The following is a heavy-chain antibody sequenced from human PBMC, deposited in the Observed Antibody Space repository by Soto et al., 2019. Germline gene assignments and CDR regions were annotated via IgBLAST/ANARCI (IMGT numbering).Heavy chain of an antibody. CDR2: IYHSGST. CDR3: ARVSGDMITFGGVIVSGAFDI. CDR1: SGSISSSNW. D-gene: IGHD3-16*02. V-gene: IGHV4-4*02. Sequence: QVQLQESGPGLVNPSGTLSLTCAVSSGSISSSNWWSWVRQPPGKGLEWIGEIYHSGSTNYNPSLKSRVTISVDKSKTQFSLKLSSVTAADTAVYYCARVSGDMITFGGVIVSGAFDIWGQGTMVTVSS. J-gene: IGHJ3*02.